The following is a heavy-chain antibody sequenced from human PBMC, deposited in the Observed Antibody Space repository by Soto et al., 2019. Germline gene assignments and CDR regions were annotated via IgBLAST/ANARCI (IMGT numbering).Heavy chain of an antibody. Sequence: ASVKVSCKASGFTFTSSAVQWVRQARGQRLEWIGWIVVGSGNTNYAQKLQGRVTMTTDTSTSTAYMELRSLRSDDTAVYYCARSLAVAGFHWFDPWGQGTLVTVSS. J-gene: IGHJ5*02. CDR1: GFTFTSSA. V-gene: IGHV1-58*01. CDR3: ARSLAVAGFHWFDP. CDR2: IVVGSGNT. D-gene: IGHD6-19*01.